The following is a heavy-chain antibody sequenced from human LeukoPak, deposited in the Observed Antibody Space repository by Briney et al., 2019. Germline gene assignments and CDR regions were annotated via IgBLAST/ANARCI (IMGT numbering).Heavy chain of an antibody. CDR1: GYTFTSYG. Sequence: ASVKVSCKASGYTFTSYGISWVRQAPGQGLEWMGWISAYNGNTNYAQKLEGRVHMNTDTSTSTAYMELRSLRSDDTAVYYCARGLDLWYSSGWPEGHVAFDIWGQGTMVTVSS. CDR3: ARGLDLWYSSGWPEGHVAFDI. V-gene: IGHV1-18*01. D-gene: IGHD6-19*01. J-gene: IGHJ3*02. CDR2: ISAYNGNT.